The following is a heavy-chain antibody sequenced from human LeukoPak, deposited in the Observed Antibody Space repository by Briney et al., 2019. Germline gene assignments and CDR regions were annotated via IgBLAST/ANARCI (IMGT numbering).Heavy chain of an antibody. CDR3: ARDRYCSGGSCDAFDI. D-gene: IGHD2-15*01. CDR1: GFTFSSYG. J-gene: IGHJ3*02. Sequence: PGGSLRLSCAASGFTFSSYGMHWVRQAPGKGLEWVAVIWYDGSNKYYADSVKGRLTTSRDNSKNTLYLQMNSLRAEDTAVYYCARDRYCSGGSCDAFDIWGQGTMVTVSS. CDR2: IWYDGSNK. V-gene: IGHV3-33*01.